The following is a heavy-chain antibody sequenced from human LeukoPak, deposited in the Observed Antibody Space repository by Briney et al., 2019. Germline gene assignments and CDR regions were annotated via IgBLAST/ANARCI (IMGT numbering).Heavy chain of an antibody. V-gene: IGHV4-59*01. CDR1: GGSISSYY. J-gene: IGHJ6*02. D-gene: IGHD2-15*01. Sequence: SETLSLTCSVSGGSISSYYWSWIRQPPGKGLEWIGFVYYNGSTNYNPSLRSRVTISADTSKNQFSLRLNSVTAADTAVYYCARDCSGGICYNGILAGMDVWGQGTTVTVSS. CDR2: VYYNGST. CDR3: ARDCSGGICYNGILAGMDV.